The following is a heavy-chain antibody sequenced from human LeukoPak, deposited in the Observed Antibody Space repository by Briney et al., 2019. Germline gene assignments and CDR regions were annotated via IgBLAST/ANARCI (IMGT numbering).Heavy chain of an antibody. Sequence: SETLSLTCAVYGGSFSGYYWSWIRQPPGKGLEWIGEINHSGSTNYNPSLKSRVTISVDTSKNQFSLKLSSVTAADTAVYYCARAGIQPWSPRYMDVWGKGTTVTVSS. V-gene: IGHV4-34*01. D-gene: IGHD5-18*01. CDR3: ARAGIQPWSPRYMDV. CDR1: GGSFSGYY. CDR2: INHSGST. J-gene: IGHJ6*03.